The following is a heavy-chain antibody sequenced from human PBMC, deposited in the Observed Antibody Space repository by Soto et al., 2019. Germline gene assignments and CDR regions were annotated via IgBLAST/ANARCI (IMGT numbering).Heavy chain of an antibody. CDR2: IYHSGST. CDR3: AGTPCDGYPGYYFDY. Sequence: QVQLQESGPGLVKPSGTLSLTCAVSGGSISSSNWWSWVRQPPGKGLGWIGEIYHSGSTNYNPSLRRRVTISVDKSKTQFSLKLSSVTAADTALYSCAGTPCDGYPGYYFDYWGQGTRVTVSS. CDR1: GGSISSSNW. V-gene: IGHV4-4*02. D-gene: IGHD5-18*01. J-gene: IGHJ4*02.